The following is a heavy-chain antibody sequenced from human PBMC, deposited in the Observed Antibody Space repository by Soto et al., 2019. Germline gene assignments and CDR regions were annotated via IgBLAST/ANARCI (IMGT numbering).Heavy chain of an antibody. CDR3: ARGGSLNWFDP. J-gene: IGHJ5*02. CDR2: ISSSSSTI. V-gene: IGHV3-48*01. Sequence: EVQLVESGGGWVQPGGSLRLSCAASGFTFSSYSMNWVRQAPGKGLEWVSYISSSSSTIYYADSVKGRFTISRDNAKNSLYLQMNSLRAEDTAVYYCARGGSLNWFDPWGQGTLVTVST. D-gene: IGHD3-10*01. CDR1: GFTFSSYS.